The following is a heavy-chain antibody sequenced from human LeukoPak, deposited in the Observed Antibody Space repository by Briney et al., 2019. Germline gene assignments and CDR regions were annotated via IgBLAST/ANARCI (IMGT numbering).Heavy chain of an antibody. J-gene: IGHJ4*02. Sequence: PGGSLRLSCAASGFTFSSYAMHWVRQAPGKGLEWVAVISYDGSNKYYADSVKGRFTISRDNSKNTLYLQMNSLRAEDTAVYYCARAYGSGSYYTGPDYWGQGTLVTVSS. CDR2: ISYDGSNK. V-gene: IGHV3-30-3*01. D-gene: IGHD3-10*01. CDR1: GFTFSSYA. CDR3: ARAYGSGSYYTGPDY.